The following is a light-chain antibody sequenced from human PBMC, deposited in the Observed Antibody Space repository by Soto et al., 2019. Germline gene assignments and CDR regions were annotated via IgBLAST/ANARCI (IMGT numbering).Light chain of an antibody. CDR1: QNINTW. CDR3: QQYNSWSTWW. Sequence: DIQMTQSPSTLSASVGDRVTITCRASQNINTWLAWYQQKPGKAPKLLIYQASNLESGIASRFGGSGSGTEFTLTISSLQPDDFATYYCQQYNSWSTWWFGQAIKVEIK. V-gene: IGKV1-5*03. J-gene: IGKJ1*01. CDR2: QAS.